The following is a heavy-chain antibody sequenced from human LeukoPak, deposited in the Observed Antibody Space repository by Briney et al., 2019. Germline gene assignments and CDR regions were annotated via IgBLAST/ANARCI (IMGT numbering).Heavy chain of an antibody. CDR1: GFTVNGNY. Sequence: GGSLRLSCAASGFTVNGNYMSWVRQAPGKGLEWVSVIYSDGGTYYSDYVKGRLTISRDFSKNTLYLQMSSLRVEDTAVYYCAKDSKGPAFWGQGTLVTVSS. CDR2: IYSDGGT. D-gene: IGHD2-15*01. V-gene: IGHV3-53*01. J-gene: IGHJ4*02. CDR3: AKDSKGPAF.